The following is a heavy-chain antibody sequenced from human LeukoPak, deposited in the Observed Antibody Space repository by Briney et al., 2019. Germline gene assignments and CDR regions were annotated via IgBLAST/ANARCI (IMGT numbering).Heavy chain of an antibody. D-gene: IGHD1-1*01. CDR3: ARALRTGTFQPDY. CDR1: GFTFSSYS. J-gene: IGHJ4*02. Sequence: PGGSLRLSCAASGFTFSSYSMNWVRQAPGKGLEWVSSISSSSSYIYYADSVKGRFTISRDNAKNSLYLQMNSLRAEDTAVYYCARALRTGTFQPDYWGQGTLVTVSS. CDR2: ISSSSSYI. V-gene: IGHV3-21*01.